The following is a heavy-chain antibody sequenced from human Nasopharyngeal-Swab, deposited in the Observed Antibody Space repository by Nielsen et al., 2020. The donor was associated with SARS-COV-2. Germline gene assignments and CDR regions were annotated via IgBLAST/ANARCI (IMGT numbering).Heavy chain of an antibody. V-gene: IGHV4-34*01. CDR3: ARATTRIVLSVYYFDY. J-gene: IGHJ4*02. CDR2: INHSGST. CDR1: GGSFSGYY. Sequence: SETLSLTCAVYGGSFSGYYWSWIRQPPGKGLEWIGEINHSGSTNYNPSLKSRVTISVDTSKNQFSLKLSSVTAADTAVYYCARATTRIVLSVYYFDYWGQGTLVTVSS. D-gene: IGHD3-22*01.